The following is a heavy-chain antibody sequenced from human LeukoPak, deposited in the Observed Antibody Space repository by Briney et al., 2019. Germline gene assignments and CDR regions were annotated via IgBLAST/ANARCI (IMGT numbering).Heavy chain of an antibody. Sequence: PGGSLRLSCEVSGFTFSSYAMSWVRQAPGKGLEWVSGISGSGGSTYYADSVKGRFTISRDNSKNTLYLQMNSQRAEDTAVHYCAKDTIEVGGYYFDYWGQGTLVTVSS. D-gene: IGHD6-19*01. J-gene: IGHJ4*02. CDR1: GFTFSSYA. CDR2: ISGSGGST. V-gene: IGHV3-23*01. CDR3: AKDTIEVGGYYFDY.